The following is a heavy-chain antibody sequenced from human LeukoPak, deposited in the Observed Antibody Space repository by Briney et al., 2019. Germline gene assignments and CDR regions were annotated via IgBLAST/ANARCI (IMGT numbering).Heavy chain of an antibody. V-gene: IGHV3-23*01. CDR1: GFTFSNYA. CDR2: ISGVGDST. J-gene: IGHJ6*03. D-gene: IGHD2-15*01. Sequence: GSLRLSCAASGFTFSNYAMNWVRQAPGKGLEWVSTISGVGDSTYYAESVKGRFTMSRDNSKNTVYLQMNSPRVEDTAIYYCAKRADGCSGVSCYYYYMDVWGKGTTVTVSS. CDR3: AKRADGCSGVSCYYYYMDV.